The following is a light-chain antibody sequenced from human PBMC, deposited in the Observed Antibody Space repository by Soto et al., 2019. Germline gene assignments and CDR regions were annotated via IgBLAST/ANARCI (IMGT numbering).Light chain of an antibody. CDR2: EVS. Sequence: QASRTHPATVSWSPGQSITISCTGSSSDIGAYNYVSWFQHYPGKAPKLIISEVSNRPSGVSNRFSGSKSGTAASLTISGLQTEAEADYFCFSFPNVWPHVFGTGIRSPS. J-gene: IGLJ1*01. CDR1: SSDIGAYNY. CDR3: FSFPNVWPHV. V-gene: IGLV2-14*01.